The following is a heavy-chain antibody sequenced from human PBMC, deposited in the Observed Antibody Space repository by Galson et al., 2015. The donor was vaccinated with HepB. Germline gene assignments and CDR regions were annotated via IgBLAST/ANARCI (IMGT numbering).Heavy chain of an antibody. CDR2: ISGSGGST. V-gene: IGHV3-23*01. Sequence: SLRLSCAASGFTFSSYAMSWVRQAPGKGLEWVSAISGSGGSTYYADSVKGRFTISRDNSKNTLYLQMNSLRAEDTAVYYCAKVWGRSRKYYYDSSGYGPFDYWGQGTLVTVSS. CDR3: AKVWGRSRKYYYDSSGYGPFDY. J-gene: IGHJ4*02. CDR1: GFTFSSYA. D-gene: IGHD3-22*01.